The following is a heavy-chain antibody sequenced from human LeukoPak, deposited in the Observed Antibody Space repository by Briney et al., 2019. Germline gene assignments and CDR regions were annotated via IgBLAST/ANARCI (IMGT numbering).Heavy chain of an antibody. D-gene: IGHD4-17*01. CDR2: IWDDGSKT. J-gene: IGHJ4*02. Sequence: GGSLRLSCVASGFIFSRYDMHWVRQAPGKGLEWVAVIWDDGSKTHYADSVKGRFTISRDDSKSTLDVQMNSLRVEDTAVYYCARDPATVTSHFDYWGQGALVTVSS. CDR3: ARDPATVTSHFDY. CDR1: GFIFSRYD. V-gene: IGHV3-33*01.